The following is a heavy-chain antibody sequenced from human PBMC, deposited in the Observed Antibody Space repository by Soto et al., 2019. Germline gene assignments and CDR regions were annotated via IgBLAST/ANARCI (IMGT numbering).Heavy chain of an antibody. V-gene: IGHV4-31*03. CDR1: GGSMTSGDQY. CDR2: INHRGSL. Sequence: SETLSLTCTVTGGSMTSGDQYWTWIRHRPGEGLEWFGYINHRGSLYYNPSLKSRVSMSVDTSKNQFSLNLSSVTAADTAVYYFETGLPQRQGRNMKVWGQRTTVTVSS. CDR3: ETGLPQRQGRNMKV. J-gene: IGHJ6*02. D-gene: IGHD1-1*01.